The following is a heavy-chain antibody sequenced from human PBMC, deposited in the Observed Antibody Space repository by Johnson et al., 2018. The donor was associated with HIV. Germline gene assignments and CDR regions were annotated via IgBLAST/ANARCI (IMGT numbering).Heavy chain of an antibody. CDR1: GLNFSDFS. D-gene: IGHD5-18*01. J-gene: IGHJ3*02. CDR2: TNSDGSTT. V-gene: IGHV3-74*01. Sequence: VQLVESGGGVVQPGRSMKLSCAASGLNFSDFSMHWVRQAPGKGLVWVSRTNSDGSTTNYADSVKGRFTISRDNSKNTLYLQMNSLRAEDTAVYYCARDLDTAMVTCAFDIWGQGTMVTVSS. CDR3: ARDLDTAMVTCAFDI.